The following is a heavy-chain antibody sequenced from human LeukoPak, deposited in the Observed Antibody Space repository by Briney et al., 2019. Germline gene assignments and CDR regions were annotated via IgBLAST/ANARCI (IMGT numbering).Heavy chain of an antibody. CDR3: ARSWVRGATRWFDP. CDR1: GGSFSGYY. D-gene: IGHD3-10*01. Sequence: SETLSLTCAVYGGSFSGYYWSWIRQPPGKGLEWIGEINHSGSTNYNPSLKSRVTISVDTSKNQFSLKLSSVTAADTAVYYCARSWVRGATRWFDPWGQGTLVTVSS. J-gene: IGHJ5*02. V-gene: IGHV4-34*01. CDR2: INHSGST.